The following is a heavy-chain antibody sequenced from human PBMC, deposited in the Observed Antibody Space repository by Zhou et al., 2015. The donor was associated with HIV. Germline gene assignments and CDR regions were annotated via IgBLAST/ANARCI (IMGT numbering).Heavy chain of an antibody. D-gene: IGHD6-13*01. Sequence: QVQVVQSGAEVKKPGASVKVSCKASGYTFSSYGIFWVRQAPGQGLEWMAWISAYNGNTNFAQKFQGRVTMTTDTSTNTAYMELRSLRFDDTAVYYCARDGYSSSVFQHWGQGTLVTVSS. CDR3: ARDGYSSSVFQH. V-gene: IGHV1-18*01. J-gene: IGHJ1*01. CDR1: GYTFSSYG. CDR2: ISAYNGNT.